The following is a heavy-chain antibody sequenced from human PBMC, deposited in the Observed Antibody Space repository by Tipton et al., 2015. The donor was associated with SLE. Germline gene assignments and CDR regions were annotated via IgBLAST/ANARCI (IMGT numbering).Heavy chain of an antibody. J-gene: IGHJ4*02. Sequence: SLRLSCAASGFTVSSNYMSWVRQAPGKGLEWVANIKQDGSEKYYVDSVKGRFTISRDNAKNSLYLQMNSLRAEDTAVYYCARDLGAAARGFDYWGQGTLVTVSS. CDR2: IKQDGSEK. CDR1: GFTVSSNY. CDR3: ARDLGAAARGFDY. D-gene: IGHD6-13*01. V-gene: IGHV3-7*01.